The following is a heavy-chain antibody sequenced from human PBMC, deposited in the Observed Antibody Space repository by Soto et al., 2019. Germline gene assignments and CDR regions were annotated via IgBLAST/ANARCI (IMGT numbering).Heavy chain of an antibody. J-gene: IGHJ4*02. V-gene: IGHV3-15*01. D-gene: IGHD2-8*01. Sequence: GSLILSCAASGFTFSNAWMSWVRQAPGKGLEWVGRIKSKTDGGTTDYAAPVKGRFTVSRDDSKNTLYLQMNSLKTEDTAVYYCTTGDYIVLMVYARDYWGQGTLVTVSS. CDR3: TTGDYIVLMVYARDY. CDR2: IKSKTDGGTT. CDR1: GFTFSNAW.